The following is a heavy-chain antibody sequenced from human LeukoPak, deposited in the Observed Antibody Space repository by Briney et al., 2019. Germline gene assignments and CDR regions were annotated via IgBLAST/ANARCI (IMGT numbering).Heavy chain of an antibody. CDR1: GYTFTRHY. Sequence: GASVKVSCKASGYTFTRHYMHWVRQAPGQGLEWMGIINPSGGSTSYAQNFQGRVAMTRDTSTSTVHLELSSLRSEDTAVYYCARKKGAEGLDYWGQGTLVTVSS. J-gene: IGHJ4*02. V-gene: IGHV1-46*01. CDR2: INPSGGST. CDR3: ARKKGAEGLDY. D-gene: IGHD3-16*01.